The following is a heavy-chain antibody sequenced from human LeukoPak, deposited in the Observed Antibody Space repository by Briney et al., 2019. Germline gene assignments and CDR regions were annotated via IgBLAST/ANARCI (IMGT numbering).Heavy chain of an antibody. J-gene: IGHJ2*01. Sequence: PSETLSLTCAVYGGSFSGYYWSWIRQPPGKGLEWIGEINHSGSTNYNPSLKSRVTISVDTSKNQFSLKLSSVTAADTAVYYCARLRPRYSSGRNQGGYFDLWGRGTLVTVSS. D-gene: IGHD6-19*01. CDR1: GGSFSGYY. CDR2: INHSGST. V-gene: IGHV4-34*01. CDR3: ARLRPRYSSGRNQGGYFDL.